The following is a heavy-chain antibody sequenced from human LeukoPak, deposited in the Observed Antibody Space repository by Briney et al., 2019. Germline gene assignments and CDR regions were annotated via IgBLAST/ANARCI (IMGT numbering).Heavy chain of an antibody. Sequence: GGSLRLSCEASGFTFSTYAMNWIRQAPGKGLEWVSGISAAGVNIFYADSVRGHFTISRDNAKNSLYLQMSSLRDEDTAVYYCARRVCSGGNCHFDYWGQGTLVTVSS. CDR1: GFTFSTYA. D-gene: IGHD2-15*01. CDR3: ARRVCSGGNCHFDY. V-gene: IGHV3-21*01. J-gene: IGHJ4*02. CDR2: ISAAGVNI.